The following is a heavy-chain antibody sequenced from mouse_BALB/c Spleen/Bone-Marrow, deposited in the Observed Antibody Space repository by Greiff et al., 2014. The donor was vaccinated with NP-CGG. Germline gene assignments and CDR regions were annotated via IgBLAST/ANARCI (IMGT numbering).Heavy chain of an antibody. J-gene: IGHJ4*01. CDR1: GFSLTHYG. CDR3: ARVGDSDYAMDY. Sequence: VKLMESGPGLVAPSQSLSITCTVSGFSLTHYGVHWVRQPPGKGLEWLGVIWAGGSTNYISAFMSRLSISKDNSKSQAFLKIHSLQTDDTAMYFCARVGDSDYAMDYWGQGTSVTVSS. V-gene: IGHV2-9*02. CDR2: IWAGGST. D-gene: IGHD2-13*01.